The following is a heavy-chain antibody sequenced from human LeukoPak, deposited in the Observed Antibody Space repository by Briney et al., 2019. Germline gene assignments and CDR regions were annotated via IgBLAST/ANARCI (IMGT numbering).Heavy chain of an antibody. Sequence: ASVKVSCKASGYTFTGYYMHWVRQAPGQGLEWMGWINPNSGGTSYAQKFQARVTMTRDTSISTAYMELSSLRSDDTAVYYCARVYYYDSSGYYYLDYWGQGTLVTVSS. CDR2: INPNSGGT. J-gene: IGHJ4*02. CDR3: ARVYYYDSSGYYYLDY. D-gene: IGHD3-22*01. V-gene: IGHV1-2*02. CDR1: GYTFTGYY.